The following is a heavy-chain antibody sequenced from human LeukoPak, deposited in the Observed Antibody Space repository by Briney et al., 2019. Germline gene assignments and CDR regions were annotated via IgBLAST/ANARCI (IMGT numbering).Heavy chain of an antibody. V-gene: IGHV3-7*01. J-gene: IGHJ5*02. CDR3: LRDYGGS. CDR2: INKEGSEK. CDR1: GFTFSSYW. Sequence: GGSLRLSCAASGFTFSSYWMSWVRQAPGKGLEWVANINKEGSEKYYVDSVKGRFTISRGNAENSLYLQMNSLRAEDTAVYYCLRDYGGSWGQGTLVTVSS. D-gene: IGHD4-23*01.